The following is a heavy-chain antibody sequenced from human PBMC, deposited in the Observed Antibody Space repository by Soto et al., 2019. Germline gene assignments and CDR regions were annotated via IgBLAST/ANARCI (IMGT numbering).Heavy chain of an antibody. D-gene: IGHD2-15*01. Sequence: PGVSRRLSSAASGFTFTSYPMGWFGQGPGKGLEWVAVVSIGGSTHYADSVRGRFTISRDNSKNTLSLQMNSLTAEDTAVYFCAHRRGAGGHFDYWGQGALVTVSS. V-gene: IGHV3-23*01. CDR1: GFTFTSYP. J-gene: IGHJ4*02. CDR3: AHRRGAGGHFDY. CDR2: VSIGGST.